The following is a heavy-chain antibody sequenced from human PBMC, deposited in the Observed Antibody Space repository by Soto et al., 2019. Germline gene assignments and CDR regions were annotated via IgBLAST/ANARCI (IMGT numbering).Heavy chain of an antibody. CDR2: ISSSSSTI. Sequence: EVQLVEAGGGLVQPGGSLRLSCAAAGFTFSSYSMNWVRQAPGKGQEWVSYISSSSSTIYYADSVKGRFTISRDNAKNSLYLQMNSLRDEDTAVYYCARDWWDTAMVLVFDYWGQGTLVTVSS. CDR3: ARDWWDTAMVLVFDY. J-gene: IGHJ4*02. D-gene: IGHD5-18*01. CDR1: GFTFSSYS. V-gene: IGHV3-48*02.